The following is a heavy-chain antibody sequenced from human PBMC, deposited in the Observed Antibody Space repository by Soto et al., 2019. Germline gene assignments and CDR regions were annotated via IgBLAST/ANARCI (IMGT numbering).Heavy chain of an antibody. V-gene: IGHV3-23*01. CDR1: GFTFRDFA. Sequence: EVQLLQSGGALGQPGGSLRLSCAASGFTFRDFAMSWVRQSPGRGLEWVSTIGALVSTAFYADSVRGRFTISRDNSNNILYLQMNSLRAEDTAFYYYAKDPGLPDFGPVIHAFVISGQGTMVTVSS. J-gene: IGHJ3*02. CDR2: IGALVSTA. CDR3: AKDPGLPDFGPVIHAFVI. D-gene: IGHD3-16*02.